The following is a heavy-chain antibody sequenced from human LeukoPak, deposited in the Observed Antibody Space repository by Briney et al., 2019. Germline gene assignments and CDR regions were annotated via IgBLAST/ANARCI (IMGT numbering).Heavy chain of an antibody. D-gene: IGHD4-17*01. V-gene: IGHV3-7*01. CDR1: GCTFSIYY. CDR3: ARVYGDYVGY. Sequence: GGSLRLSCTVSGCTFSIYYMSWVRQAPGKGLEWVANMKQDGSEKYYVDSVKGRFTISRDNAKNSLYPQMNSLRAEDTAVYYCARVYGDYVGYWGQGTLVTVSS. CDR2: MKQDGSEK. J-gene: IGHJ4*02.